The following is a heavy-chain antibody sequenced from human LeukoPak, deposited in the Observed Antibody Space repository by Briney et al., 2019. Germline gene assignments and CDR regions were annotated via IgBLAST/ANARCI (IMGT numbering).Heavy chain of an antibody. J-gene: IGHJ3*02. V-gene: IGHV4-39*07. Sequence: PSETLSLTCTVSGGSISSNGYYWGWIRQPPGKGLEWIGSINYSGSTNYNPSLKSRVTISVDTSKNQFSLKLSSVTAADTAVYYCARDENRDRGGAFDIWGQGTMVTVSS. CDR3: ARDENRDRGGAFDI. CDR1: GGSISSNGYY. CDR2: INYSGST. D-gene: IGHD2-15*01.